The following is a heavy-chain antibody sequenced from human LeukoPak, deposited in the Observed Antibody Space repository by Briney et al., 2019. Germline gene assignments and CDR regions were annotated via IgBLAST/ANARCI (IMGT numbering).Heavy chain of an antibody. J-gene: IGHJ4*02. CDR3: ARGFYYDSSGYYYPFDY. D-gene: IGHD3-22*01. V-gene: IGHV4-34*01. Sequence: GSLRLSCAASGFIFSSYEMSWVRQPPGKGLEWIGEINHSGSTNYNPSLKSRVTISVDTSKNQFSLKLSSVTAADTAVYYCARGFYYDSSGYYYPFDYWGQGTLVTVSS. CDR1: GFIFSSYE. CDR2: INHSGST.